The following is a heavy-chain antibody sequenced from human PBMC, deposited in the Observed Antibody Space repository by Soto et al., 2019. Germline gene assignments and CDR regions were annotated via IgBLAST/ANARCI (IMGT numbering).Heavy chain of an antibody. V-gene: IGHV6-1*01. Sequence: SQTLSLTCAICGDSVTSNSAAWNWIRQSTSRGLVWVGRTYYRSKWYNDYAVSVKSRITINADTSKNQFSLQLNSVTPEDTAVYYCARDLARIAVAGPADAFDIWGQGTMVTVSS. J-gene: IGHJ3*02. CDR2: TYYRSKWYN. CDR1: GDSVTSNSAA. D-gene: IGHD6-19*01. CDR3: ARDLARIAVAGPADAFDI.